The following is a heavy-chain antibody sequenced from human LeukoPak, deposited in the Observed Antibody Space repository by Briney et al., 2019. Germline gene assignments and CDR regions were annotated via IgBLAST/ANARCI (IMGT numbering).Heavy chain of an antibody. CDR3: AREDYDYIWGSYYFDY. J-gene: IGHJ4*02. CDR1: GGSISSYY. CDR2: IYYSGST. D-gene: IGHD3-16*01. V-gene: IGHV4-59*01. Sequence: SETLSLTCTVSGGSISSYYWSWIRQPPGKGLEWIGYIYYSGSTNYNPSLKSRVTISLDTSKNQFSLKLSSVTAADTAVYYCAREDYDYIWGSYYFDYWGQGTLVTVSS.